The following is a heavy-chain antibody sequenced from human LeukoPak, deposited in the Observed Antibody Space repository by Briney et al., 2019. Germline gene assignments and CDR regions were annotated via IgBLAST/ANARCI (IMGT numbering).Heavy chain of an antibody. CDR3: ARDLGALTSSWYYLSYY. J-gene: IGHJ4*02. V-gene: IGHV1-18*01. Sequence: ASVKVSCKASGGTFSSYAISWVRQAPGQGLEWMGWINCYNGNTKYSQKIQGRVTMTKDTSTSTVYMELRSLRSDDTAVYYCARDLGALTSSWYYLSYYWGQGTLVTVSS. CDR2: INCYNGNT. D-gene: IGHD6-13*01. CDR1: GGTFSSYA.